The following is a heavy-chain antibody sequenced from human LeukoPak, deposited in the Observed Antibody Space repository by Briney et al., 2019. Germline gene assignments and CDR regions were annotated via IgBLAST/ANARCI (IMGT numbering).Heavy chain of an antibody. V-gene: IGHV4-59*01. D-gene: IGHD6-13*01. CDR3: AGSSNWLPFDH. CDR1: GFTFSSYS. CDR2: MSYSGTT. J-gene: IGHJ4*02. Sequence: GSLRLSCVASGFTFSSYSMNWIRQPPGKGLEWIGYMSYSGTTNYNPSLKSRVTISIDTSKSQFSLKLNSVTAADTAVYYCAGSSNWLPFDHWGQGTLVTVSS.